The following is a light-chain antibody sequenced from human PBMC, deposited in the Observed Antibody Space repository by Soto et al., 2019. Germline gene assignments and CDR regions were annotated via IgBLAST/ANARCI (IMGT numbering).Light chain of an antibody. Sequence: EIVMTQYPATLSVSPGERATLSCRASQTVSNNLAWYRQKPGQAPRLLFYSLSTMATGVPARFSGSRSGTDFTLTISSLQSEDFAVYYCQQYNSWPLTFGGGTKVETK. CDR3: QQYNSWPLT. CDR2: SLS. CDR1: QTVSNN. J-gene: IGKJ4*01. V-gene: IGKV3-15*01.